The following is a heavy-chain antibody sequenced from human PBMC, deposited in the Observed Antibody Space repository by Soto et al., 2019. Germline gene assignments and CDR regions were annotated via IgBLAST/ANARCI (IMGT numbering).Heavy chain of an antibody. Sequence: QVQLVESGGGVVQPGRSLRLSCAASGFTFSSYGMHWVRQAPGKGLEWVAVIWYDGSNKYYADSVKGRFTISRDNSKNTLYLQMNSLRAEDTAVYYCARDLGPSYYDILTGYLDYWGQGTLVTVSS. CDR1: GFTFSSYG. CDR2: IWYDGSNK. J-gene: IGHJ4*02. V-gene: IGHV3-33*01. D-gene: IGHD3-9*01. CDR3: ARDLGPSYYDILTGYLDY.